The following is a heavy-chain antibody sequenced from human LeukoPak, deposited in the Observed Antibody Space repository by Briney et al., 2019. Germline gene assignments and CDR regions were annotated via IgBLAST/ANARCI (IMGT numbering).Heavy chain of an antibody. CDR1: GFTFSTYG. D-gene: IGHD5-18*01. Sequence: GGSLRLSCAASGFTFSTYGMHWVRQAPGKGLEWVSFLRYDGSIKYYADSVKGRFTISRDNSKNTLYLQMNSLRVEDTAVYYCAKARYSYDHYYFDYWGQGTLVTVSS. J-gene: IGHJ4*02. V-gene: IGHV3-30*02. CDR3: AKARYSYDHYYFDY. CDR2: LRYDGSIK.